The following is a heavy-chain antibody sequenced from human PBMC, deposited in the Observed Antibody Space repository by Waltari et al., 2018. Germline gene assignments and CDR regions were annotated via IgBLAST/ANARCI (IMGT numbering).Heavy chain of an antibody. CDR2: IYYSGSI. CDR3: ARHWKRNGYRFDP. V-gene: IGHV4-39*01. D-gene: IGHD5-12*01. J-gene: IGHJ5*02. Sequence: QLQLQESGPGLVKPSGTLSLTCSGSGGSISSSRYYWGWIRQSPGKGLEWIGSIYYSGSIYYNPTLQSRVTISGDTSKNQFSLNLSSVTAADTAVYYCARHWKRNGYRFDPWGQGTRVTVSS. CDR1: GGSISSSRYY.